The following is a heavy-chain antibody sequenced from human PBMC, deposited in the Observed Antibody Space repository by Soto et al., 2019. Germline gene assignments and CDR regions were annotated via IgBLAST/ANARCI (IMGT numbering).Heavy chain of an antibody. D-gene: IGHD6-19*01. CDR2: IKQDGSDK. V-gene: IGHV3-7*01. CDR1: GFTFRSYW. CDR3: VREDFDCGGWTH. Sequence: GSLRLSCAASGFTFRSYWMNWVRQAPGKGLEWVANIKQDGSDKYFVESVKGRFTIFRDNAQSSLWLQMNSLRVEDTAVYFCVREDFDCGGWTHWGQGTLVTVSS. J-gene: IGHJ4*02.